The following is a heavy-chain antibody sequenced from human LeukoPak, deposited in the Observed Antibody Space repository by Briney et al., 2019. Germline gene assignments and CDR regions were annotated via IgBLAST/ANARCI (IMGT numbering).Heavy chain of an antibody. CDR1: GFTISSSD. CDR2: VDISGGST. Sequence: PWGSLTLTCAASGFTISSSDMWWGRRAPPREVLWGLGVDISGGSTYYAESVQGRFTISRDNSKTTLYLQMISLRGEHRALYYCANEVRPSDYWGQGTLVTVSS. V-gene: IGHV3-23*01. J-gene: IGHJ4*02. CDR3: ANEVRPSDY. D-gene: IGHD1-1*01.